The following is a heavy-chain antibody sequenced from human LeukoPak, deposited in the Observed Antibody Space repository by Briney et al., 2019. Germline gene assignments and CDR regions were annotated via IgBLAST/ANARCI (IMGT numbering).Heavy chain of an antibody. J-gene: IGHJ6*02. CDR1: GFTLSDYY. Sequence: GSLRLSCAASGFTLSDYYMSWVRQAPGKGLEWVSAISGSGGSTYYADSVKGRFTISRDNSKNTLYLQMNSLRAEDTAVYYCAKVRSSSGYYYYGMDVWGQGTTVTASS. CDR2: ISGSGGST. D-gene: IGHD3-22*01. V-gene: IGHV3-23*01. CDR3: AKVRSSSGYYYYGMDV.